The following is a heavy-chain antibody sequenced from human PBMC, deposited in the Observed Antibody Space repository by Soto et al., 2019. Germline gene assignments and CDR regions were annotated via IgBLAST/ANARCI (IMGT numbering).Heavy chain of an antibody. V-gene: IGHV1-69*01. D-gene: IGHD6-13*01. Sequence: QVPLVQSGAEVKKPGSSVKVSCKASGGTFSSYAISWVRQAPGQGLAWMGGIIPIFGTANYAQKFQGRVTITADESTSTSYIELSSLRSEDTAVYYCARGATVGSSPTISFWGQGTLVTVSS. CDR1: GGTFSSYA. CDR2: IIPIFGTA. J-gene: IGHJ4*02. CDR3: ARGATVGSSPTISF.